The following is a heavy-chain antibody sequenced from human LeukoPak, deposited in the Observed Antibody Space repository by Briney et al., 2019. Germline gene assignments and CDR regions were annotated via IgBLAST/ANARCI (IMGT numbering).Heavy chain of an antibody. Sequence: SETLSLTCTVSGCSISSHYWSWIRQPPGKGLEWIGYIYYSGSTNYNPSLKSRVTISVDTSKNQFSLKLSSVTAADTAVYYCARGAYYYYYMDVWGKGTTVTVSS. J-gene: IGHJ6*03. CDR3: ARGAYYYYYMDV. CDR1: GCSISSHY. CDR2: IYYSGST. V-gene: IGHV4-59*11.